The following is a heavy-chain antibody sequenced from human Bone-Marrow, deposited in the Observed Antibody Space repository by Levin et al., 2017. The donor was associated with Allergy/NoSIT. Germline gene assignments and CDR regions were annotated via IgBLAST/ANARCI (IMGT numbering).Heavy chain of an antibody. V-gene: IGHV3-48*03. Sequence: LSLTCAASGFSFSNFNMNWVRQAPGKGLEWISAISSSGNSRYYADSVKGRFTVSRDNVWNSLSLQMNSLRAEDTALYYCASRVTISGVGYYFNYWGQGVPVTVSS. CDR2: ISSSGNSR. CDR3: ASRVTISGVGYYFNY. D-gene: IGHD3-3*02. CDR1: GFSFSNFN. J-gene: IGHJ4*02.